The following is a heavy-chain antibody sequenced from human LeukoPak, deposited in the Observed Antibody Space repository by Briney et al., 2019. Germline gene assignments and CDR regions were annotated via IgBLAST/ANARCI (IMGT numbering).Heavy chain of an antibody. CDR2: MNPNSGNT. J-gene: IGHJ4*02. D-gene: IGHD3-10*01. CDR3: ARGLFRGVRGVHPYPGY. V-gene: IGHV1-8*01. CDR1: GYTFTSYD. Sequence: SVKVSCKASGYTFTSYDINWVRQATGQGLEWMGWMNPNSGNTGYAQKFQGRVTMTRNTSISTAYMELSSLRSEDTAVYYCARGLFRGVRGVHPYPGYWGQGTLVTVSS.